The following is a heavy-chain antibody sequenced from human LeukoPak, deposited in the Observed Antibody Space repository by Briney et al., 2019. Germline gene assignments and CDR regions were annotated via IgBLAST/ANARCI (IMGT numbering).Heavy chain of an antibody. J-gene: IGHJ4*02. V-gene: IGHV4-34*01. D-gene: IGHD3-22*01. CDR3: ARGLGYFTDY. Sequence: PSETLSLTCAVYGGSFSGYYWSWIRQPPGKGLEWIGEINHSGSTNYNPSLKSRVTISVDTSKNQFSLKLSSVTAADTAVYYCARGLGYFTDYWGQGTLVTVSS. CDR1: GGSFSGYY. CDR2: INHSGST.